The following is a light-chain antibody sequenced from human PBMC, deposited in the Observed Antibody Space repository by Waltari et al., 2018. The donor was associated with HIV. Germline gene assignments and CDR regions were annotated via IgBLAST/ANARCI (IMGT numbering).Light chain of an antibody. J-gene: IGKJ2*01. V-gene: IGKV1-12*01. CDR2: DAS. Sequence: DIQMTQSPSSMSASVGDEVTLTCRATQFISTSLAWYQQRPNRAPKLLIFDASRLQSGAPSRFSGRGSGTQFTLTINSLQPEDVATYYCQQANSFPHTFGQGT. CDR1: QFISTS. CDR3: QQANSFPHT.